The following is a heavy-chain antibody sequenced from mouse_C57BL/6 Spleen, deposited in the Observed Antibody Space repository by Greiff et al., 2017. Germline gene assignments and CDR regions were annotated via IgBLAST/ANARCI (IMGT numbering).Heavy chain of an antibody. CDR2: IDPSDSYT. CDR1: GYTFTSYW. CDR3: ALGRPYAMDY. D-gene: IGHD3-3*01. Sequence: VKLQQPGAELVKPGASVKLSCKASGYTFTSYWMQWVKQRPGQGLEWIGEIDPSDSYTNYNQKFKGKATLTVDTSSSTAYMQLSSLTSEDSAVYYCALGRPYAMDYWGQGTSVTVSS. V-gene: IGHV1-50*01. J-gene: IGHJ4*01.